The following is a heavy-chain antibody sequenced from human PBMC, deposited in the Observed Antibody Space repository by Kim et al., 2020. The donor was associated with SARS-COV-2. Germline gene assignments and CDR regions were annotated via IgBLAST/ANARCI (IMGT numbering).Heavy chain of an antibody. J-gene: IGHJ4*02. D-gene: IGHD6-13*01. V-gene: IGHV6-1*01. Sequence: SQTLSLTCAISGDSVSSNSAAWNWIRQSPSRGLEWLGRTYSRSKWSPDSAVSVHSRITINPDTSKNQFSLQLNSVTPEDTAVYYCARDRRYSSSWYRLGGYYFDYWGQGTLVTVSS. CDR2: TYSRSKWSP. CDR1: GDSVSSNSAA. CDR3: ARDRRYSSSWYRLGGYYFDY.